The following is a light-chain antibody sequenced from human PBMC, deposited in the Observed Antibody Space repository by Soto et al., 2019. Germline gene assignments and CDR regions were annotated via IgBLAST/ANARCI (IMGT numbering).Light chain of an antibody. V-gene: IGKV3-20*01. CDR1: QSVSSSY. Sequence: ELVLTQSPGTLSLSPGERATLSCRASQSVSSSYLAWYQQKPGQAPRLLILGASTRATGIPDRFSGSGSGTDFTLTLSRLEPADFAVYYCQYYGTSPKPFGQGTKVDIK. CDR3: QYYGTSPKP. CDR2: GAS. J-gene: IGKJ1*01.